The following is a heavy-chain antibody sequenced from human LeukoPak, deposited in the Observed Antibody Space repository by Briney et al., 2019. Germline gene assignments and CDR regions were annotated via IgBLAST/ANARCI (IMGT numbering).Heavy chain of an antibody. V-gene: IGHV1-18*01. CDR3: ARAEDSSSLAWVVAGHFDY. Sequence: GASVKVSCKVSGYTLTELSMHWVRPAPGQGLEWMGWISAYNGNTNYAQKLQGRVTMTTDTSTSTAYMELRSLRSDDTAVYYCARAEDSSSLAWVVAGHFDYWGQGTLVTVSS. D-gene: IGHD6-13*01. CDR2: ISAYNGNT. CDR1: GYTLTELS. J-gene: IGHJ4*02.